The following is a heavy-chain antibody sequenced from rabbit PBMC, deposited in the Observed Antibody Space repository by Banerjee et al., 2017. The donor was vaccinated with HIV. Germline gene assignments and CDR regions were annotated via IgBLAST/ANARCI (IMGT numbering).Heavy chain of an antibody. CDR1: GFDFSSYG. CDR2: IDPVFGST. J-gene: IGHJ4*01. Sequence: QEQLVESGGGLVQPEGSLKLSCKASGFDFSSYGVSWVRQAPGKGLEWIGYIDPVFGSTYYASWVNGRFTISSHNAQNTLYLQLNSLTAADTATYFCARAYVSSSGYIDLWGPGTLVTVS. D-gene: IGHD1-1*01. CDR3: ARAYVSSSGYIDL. V-gene: IGHV1S47*01.